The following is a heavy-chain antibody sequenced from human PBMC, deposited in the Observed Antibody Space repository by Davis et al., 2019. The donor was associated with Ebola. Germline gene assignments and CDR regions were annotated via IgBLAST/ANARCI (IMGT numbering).Heavy chain of an antibody. CDR1: GFTFSKYA. J-gene: IGHJ3*02. D-gene: IGHD4-11*01. CDR2: ISFHGSNE. CDR3: AKHRRTTHAFDI. V-gene: IGHV3-30*04. Sequence: GESLKISCAASGFTFSKYAMHWVRQAPGKGLEWVAVISFHGSNEYYADSVKGRFTISRDNSKNTLYLQMNSLRAEDTAVYYCAKHRRTTHAFDIWGQGTMVTVSS.